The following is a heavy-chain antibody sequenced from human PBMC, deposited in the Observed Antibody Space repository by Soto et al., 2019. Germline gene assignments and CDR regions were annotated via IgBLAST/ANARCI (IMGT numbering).Heavy chain of an antibody. D-gene: IGHD1-1*01. Sequence: PSETLSLTCTVSGASISGFYWSWIRKSAGKGLEWIGRIYATGTTDYNPSLRSPVMMSVDTSKKQFSLKLRSVTAADTAVYYCVRDGTKTLRDWFDPWGQGISVTVSS. CDR3: VRDGTKTLRDWFDP. CDR2: IYATGTT. CDR1: GASISGFY. V-gene: IGHV4-4*07. J-gene: IGHJ5*02.